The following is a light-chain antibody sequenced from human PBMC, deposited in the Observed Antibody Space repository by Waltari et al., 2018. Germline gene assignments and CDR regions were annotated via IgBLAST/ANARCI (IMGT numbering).Light chain of an antibody. CDR3: QSYDRSLSGGYV. CDR1: SPNIGAGYD. J-gene: IGLJ1*01. CDR2: GDT. Sequence: QSVLTQPPSVSGAPGQRVTIPCTGSSPNIGAGYDVHRYQQLPGTAPKLLIHGDTKRPPGGPDRFSGCKSGTSASLAITGLQAEDEADYYCQSYDRSLSGGYVFGPGTWVTVL. V-gene: IGLV1-40*01.